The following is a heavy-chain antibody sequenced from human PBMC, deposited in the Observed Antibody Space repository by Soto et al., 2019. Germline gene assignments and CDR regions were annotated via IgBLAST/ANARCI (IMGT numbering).Heavy chain of an antibody. CDR2: ISYHETYI. D-gene: IGHD3-10*01. CDR3: AKDPFSTMVRGGPEFDY. Sequence: GGSLRLSCVASGFTFSRYGMHWVRQAPGKGLECVAIISYHETYIYYADSVKGRFTISRDNSKNTVYLQMNSLRPEDAAVYYCAKDPFSTMVRGGPEFDYWGQGTLITVSS. J-gene: IGHJ4*02. CDR1: GFTFSRYG. V-gene: IGHV3-30*18.